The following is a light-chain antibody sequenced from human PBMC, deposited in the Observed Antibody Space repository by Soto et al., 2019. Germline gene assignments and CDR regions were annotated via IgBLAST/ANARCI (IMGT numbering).Light chain of an antibody. Sequence: QSALTQPASMSGSPGQSITISCTGTSSDVGTYNLVSWYQQHPGKAPKLLIYEGSKRPSGVSDRFSGSKSGNTASLTLSGLQAEDEADYYCCSYPGIFVGGTKVTVL. CDR3: CSYPGI. J-gene: IGLJ2*01. V-gene: IGLV2-23*01. CDR1: SSDVGTYNL. CDR2: EGS.